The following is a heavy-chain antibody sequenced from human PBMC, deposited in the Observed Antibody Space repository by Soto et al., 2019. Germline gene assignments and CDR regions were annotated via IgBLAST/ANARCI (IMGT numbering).Heavy chain of an antibody. CDR2: ISAYNGNT. D-gene: IGHD3-16*02. Sequence: QVQLVQSGAEVKKPGASVKVSCKASGYTFTSYGISWVRQAPGQGLEWMGWISAYNGNTNYAQKLQGRVTMTTDTSTSTAYMELRSLRSDDTAVYYCARDRHYDYVWGSYPLFDYWGQGTLVTVSS. CDR1: GYTFTSYG. CDR3: ARDRHYDYVWGSYPLFDY. J-gene: IGHJ4*02. V-gene: IGHV1-18*01.